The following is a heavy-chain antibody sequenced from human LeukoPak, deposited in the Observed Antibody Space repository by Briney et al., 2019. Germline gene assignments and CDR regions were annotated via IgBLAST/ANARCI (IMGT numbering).Heavy chain of an antibody. D-gene: IGHD1-26*01. CDR2: IIPILGIA. CDR3: ARGGVGATFDY. Sequence: GASVKVSCKASGGTVSSYAISWVRQAPGQGLEWMGRIIPILGIANHAQKFQGRVTITADKSTSTAYMELSSLRSEDTAVYYCARGGVGATFDYWGQGTLVTVSS. CDR1: GGTVSSYA. J-gene: IGHJ4*02. V-gene: IGHV1-69*04.